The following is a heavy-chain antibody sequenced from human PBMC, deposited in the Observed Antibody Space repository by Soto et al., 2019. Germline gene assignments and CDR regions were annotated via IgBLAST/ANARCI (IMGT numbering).Heavy chain of an antibody. CDR1: GYTSTGHC. CDR3: TRHTGYDSSLDY. V-gene: IGHV5-10-1*01. D-gene: IGHD5-12*01. Sequence: PGEYLKISCQGSGYTSTGHCNSWVRQMPGKGLEGMGRIDPSDSYTDYTATVKRHVTMSAEKSINTAYLQWSSLQASETAVYYCTRHTGYDSSLDYWGQGTLVTVSS. J-gene: IGHJ4*02. CDR2: IDPSDSYT.